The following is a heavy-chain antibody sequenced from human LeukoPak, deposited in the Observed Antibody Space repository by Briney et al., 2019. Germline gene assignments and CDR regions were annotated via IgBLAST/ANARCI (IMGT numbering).Heavy chain of an antibody. D-gene: IGHD3-22*01. Sequence: SETLSLTCTVSGGSISSYYWSWIRQPPGKGLEWIGCIYYSGSTNYNPSLKSRVTISVDTSKNQFSLKLSSVTAADTAVYYCARVLTHYYDSSGYLYYFDYWGQGTLVTVSS. J-gene: IGHJ4*02. CDR2: IYYSGST. CDR1: GGSISSYY. CDR3: ARVLTHYYDSSGYLYYFDY. V-gene: IGHV4-59*01.